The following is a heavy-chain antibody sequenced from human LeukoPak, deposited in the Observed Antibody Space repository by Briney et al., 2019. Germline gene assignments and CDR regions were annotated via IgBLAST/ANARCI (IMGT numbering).Heavy chain of an antibody. V-gene: IGHV4-39*01. J-gene: IGHJ6*03. CDR3: ARAPMAPRGYYYYMDV. CDR2: IYYSGST. Sequence: PSETLSLTCTVSGGSISSSSYYWGWIRQPPGKGLEWIESIYYSGSTYYNPSLKSRVTISVDTSKNQFSLKLSSVTAADTAVYYCARAPMAPRGYYYYMDVWGKGTTVTVSS. D-gene: IGHD3-10*01. CDR1: GGSISSSSYY.